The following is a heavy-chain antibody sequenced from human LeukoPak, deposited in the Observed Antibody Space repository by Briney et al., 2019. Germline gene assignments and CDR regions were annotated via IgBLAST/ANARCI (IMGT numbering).Heavy chain of an antibody. CDR3: AREGGVSTQLYYFDY. CDR2: INPNSGGT. J-gene: IGHJ4*02. D-gene: IGHD6-13*01. Sequence: ASVKVSCKASGYTFTGYYMHWVRQAPGQGGEWMGWINPNSGGTNYAQKFQGRVTMTRDTSISTAYMELSSLRSDDTAVYYCAREGGVSTQLYYFDYWGQGTLVTVSS. V-gene: IGHV1-2*02. CDR1: GYTFTGYY.